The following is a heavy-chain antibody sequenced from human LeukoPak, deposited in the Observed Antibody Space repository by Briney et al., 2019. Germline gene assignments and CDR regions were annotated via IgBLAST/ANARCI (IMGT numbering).Heavy chain of an antibody. CDR2: VYISGST. J-gene: IGHJ4*02. Sequence: SETLSLTCTVSGGSISSGDYYWSWIRQPPGKGLEWIGRVYISGSTNYNPSLRSRVIMSVDTSKNQFSLKLTSVTAADTAVYYCARGRIAAAGDGFDYWGQGTLVTVSS. CDR3: ARGRIAAAGDGFDY. D-gene: IGHD6-13*01. CDR1: GGSISSGDYY. V-gene: IGHV4-61*08.